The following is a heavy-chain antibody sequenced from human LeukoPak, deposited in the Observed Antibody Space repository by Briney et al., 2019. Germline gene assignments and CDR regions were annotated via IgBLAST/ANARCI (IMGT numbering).Heavy chain of an antibody. Sequence: ASVKVSCKASGYTFTGYYMHWVRQAPGQGLEWMGWINPNSGGTNYAQNFQGRVTVTRDTSISTAYMEVSSLRCEDTAVYYCARRAVDNSYYYYMDVWGKGTTVTVSS. V-gene: IGHV1-2*02. J-gene: IGHJ6*03. CDR2: INPNSGGT. D-gene: IGHD6-19*01. CDR3: ARRAVDNSYYYYMDV. CDR1: GYTFTGYY.